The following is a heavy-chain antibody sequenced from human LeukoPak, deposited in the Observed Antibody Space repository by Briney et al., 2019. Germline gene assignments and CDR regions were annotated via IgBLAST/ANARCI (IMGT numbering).Heavy chain of an antibody. CDR3: AKDLIMVAAGTSDWFDP. V-gene: IGHV3-30*02. D-gene: IGHD6-13*01. CDR2: IRYDGSRK. J-gene: IGHJ5*02. Sequence: GGSLRLSCAASGFIFSSYGMHWVRQAPDKGLEWVAFIRYDGSRKYYADSVKGRFTISRDNSKNTLYLQMNSLRAEDTAVYYCAKDLIMVAAGTSDWFDPWGQGTLVTVSS. CDR1: GFIFSSYG.